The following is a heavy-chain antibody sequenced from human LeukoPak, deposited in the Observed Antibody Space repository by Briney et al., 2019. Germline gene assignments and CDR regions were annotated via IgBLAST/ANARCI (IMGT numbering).Heavy chain of an antibody. CDR3: ARAPPGTCSGGSCYAKGSMDV. CDR2: IIPIFDTT. CDR1: GGTFSTYV. Sequence: GASVTVSCTASGGTFSTYVISWVRQAPGQGLEWMGGIIPIFDTTNYAQQFQGRVTITADESTSTAYMELSSLRSDDTAVYYCARAPPGTCSGGSCYAKGSMDVWGQGTTVTVSS. V-gene: IGHV1-69*01. J-gene: IGHJ6*02. D-gene: IGHD2-15*01.